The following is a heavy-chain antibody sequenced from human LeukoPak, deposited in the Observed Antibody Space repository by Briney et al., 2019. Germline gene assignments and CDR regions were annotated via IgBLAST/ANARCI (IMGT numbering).Heavy chain of an antibody. CDR2: IFHTGST. Sequence: SETLSLTCNVSGYSISSGYFWGWIRQPPGKGLEWIGCIFHTGSTYYNPSLKSRVTISVDTSKNQFSLKLSSVGAADTAVYYCARAGDGYNSNFDYWGQGTLVTVSS. D-gene: IGHD5-24*01. CDR3: ARAGDGYNSNFDY. V-gene: IGHV4-38-2*02. J-gene: IGHJ4*02. CDR1: GYSISSGYF.